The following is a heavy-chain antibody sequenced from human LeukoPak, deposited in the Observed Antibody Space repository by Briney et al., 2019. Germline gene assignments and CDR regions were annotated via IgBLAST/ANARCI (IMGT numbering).Heavy chain of an antibody. Sequence: SETLSLTCTVSGGSISSYYWSWIRQPPGKGLEWIGYIYYSGSTNYNPSLKSRVTISVDTSKNQFSLKLSSVTAADTAVYYCARDRGLGFTNFWGQGTLITVSS. CDR3: ARDRGLGFTNF. D-gene: IGHD3-10*01. CDR1: GGSISSYY. CDR2: IYYSGST. J-gene: IGHJ4*02. V-gene: IGHV4-59*12.